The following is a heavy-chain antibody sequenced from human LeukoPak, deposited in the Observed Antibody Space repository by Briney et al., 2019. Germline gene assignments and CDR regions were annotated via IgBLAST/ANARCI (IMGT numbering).Heavy chain of an antibody. CDR2: IYYSGST. D-gene: IGHD3-22*01. CDR3: ASADSSGYYYFDY. CDR1: GGSISSSSYY. Sequence: SETLSLTCTVSGGSISSSSYYWGWIRQPPGKGLEWIGSIYYSGSTYYNPSLKSRVTISVDTSKNQFSLKLSSVTAADTAVYYCASADSSGYYYFDYWGQGTLVTVSS. J-gene: IGHJ4*02. V-gene: IGHV4-39*01.